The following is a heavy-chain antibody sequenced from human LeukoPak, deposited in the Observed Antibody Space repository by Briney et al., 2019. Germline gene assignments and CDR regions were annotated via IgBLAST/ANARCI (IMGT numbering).Heavy chain of an antibody. V-gene: IGHV5-10-1*01. CDR2: IDPSDSYT. J-gene: IGHJ5*02. CDR1: GYSFTTYW. D-gene: IGHD3-10*01. CDR3: ARFYYYGSGSFYKAWFDP. Sequence: GESLKISCKASGYSFTTYWITWVRQVPGKGLEWMGRIDPSDSYTNYSPSFQGHVTISVDKSISTAYLQWSNLKASDTAIYYCARFYYYGSGSFYKAWFDPWGQGTLVTVSS.